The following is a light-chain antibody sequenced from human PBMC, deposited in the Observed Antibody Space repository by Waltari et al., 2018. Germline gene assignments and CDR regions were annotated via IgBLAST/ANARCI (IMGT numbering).Light chain of an antibody. CDR3: SSFTTRNTFHVL. J-gene: IGLJ2*01. Sequence: QSALTQPASVSASPGQSITISCTAASSDVAAYNSVSWYQQHPGKAPKRMMYDVNKRPSAVSDRVSGSRSANTASLTSSRRQAAYEADYYCSSFTTRNTFHVLFGGGTKLTVL. V-gene: IGLV2-14*03. CDR1: SSDVAAYNS. CDR2: DVN.